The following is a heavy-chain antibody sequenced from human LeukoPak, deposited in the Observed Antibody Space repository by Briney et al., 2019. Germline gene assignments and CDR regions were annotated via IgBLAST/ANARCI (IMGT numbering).Heavy chain of an antibody. J-gene: IGHJ3*02. CDR2: IYHSGST. CDR1: GGSISSSSYY. CDR3: ARGPYSYDSSGAFDI. D-gene: IGHD3-22*01. Sequence: SETLSLTCTVSGGSISSSSYYWGWIRQPPGKGLEWIGSIYHSGSTYYNPSLKSRVTISVDTSKNQFSLKLSSVTAADTAVYYCARGPYSYDSSGAFDIWGQGTMVTVSS. V-gene: IGHV4-39*07.